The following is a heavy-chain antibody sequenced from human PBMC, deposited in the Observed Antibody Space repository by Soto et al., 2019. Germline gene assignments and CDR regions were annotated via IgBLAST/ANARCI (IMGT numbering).Heavy chain of an antibody. V-gene: IGHV1-18*01. D-gene: IGHD2-15*01. CDR2: IGAYNGNT. Sequence: ASVKVSCKASGGTFSSYTISWVRQAPGQGLEWMGGIGAYNGNTNYAQKLQGRVTMTTDTSTSTAYMELRSLRSDDTAVYYCAIAAAATPNWFDPWGQGTLVTVSS. J-gene: IGHJ5*02. CDR1: GGTFSSYT. CDR3: AIAAAATPNWFDP.